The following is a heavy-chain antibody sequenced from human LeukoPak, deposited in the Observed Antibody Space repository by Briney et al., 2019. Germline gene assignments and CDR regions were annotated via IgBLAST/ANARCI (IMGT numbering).Heavy chain of an antibody. CDR2: IYYSGST. D-gene: IGHD3-10*01. Sequence: SETLSLTCTVSGGSISSSSYYWGWIRQPPGKGLEWIGSIYYSGSTYYNPSLKSRVTISVDTSKNQFSLKLSSVTAADTAVYYCARVNLVIIAFDIWGQGTMVTVSS. CDR1: GGSISSSSYY. V-gene: IGHV4-39*07. CDR3: ARVNLVIIAFDI. J-gene: IGHJ3*02.